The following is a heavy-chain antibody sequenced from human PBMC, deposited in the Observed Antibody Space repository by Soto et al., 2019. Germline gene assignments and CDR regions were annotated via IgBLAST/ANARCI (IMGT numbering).Heavy chain of an antibody. CDR3: ARGDLLEQLGDYYYYYGMDV. CDR1: SGSFSGYY. D-gene: IGHD6-13*01. J-gene: IGHJ6*02. V-gene: IGHV4-34*01. CDR2: INHSGST. Sequence: PSETLSLTCAVYSGSFSGYYWSWIRQPPGKGLEWIGEINHSGSTNYNPSLKSRVTISVDTSKNQFSLKLGSVTAADTAVYYCARGDLLEQLGDYYYYYGMDVWGQGTTVTVSS.